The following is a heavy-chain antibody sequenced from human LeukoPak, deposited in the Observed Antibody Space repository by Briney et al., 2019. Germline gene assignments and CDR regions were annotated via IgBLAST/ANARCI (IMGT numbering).Heavy chain of an antibody. CDR2: IRSTTDGGTT. V-gene: IGHV3-15*01. D-gene: IGHD6-13*01. CDR3: STAAVH. CDR1: GFTFSGYS. J-gene: IGHJ4*02. Sequence: PGGSLRLSCAASGFTFSGYSMNWVRQAPGKGLEWVGRIRSTTDGGTTDYPAPVKGRFTISRDDSKNTMHLQMNSLKTEDTAVYYCSTAAVHWGQGTLVTVSS.